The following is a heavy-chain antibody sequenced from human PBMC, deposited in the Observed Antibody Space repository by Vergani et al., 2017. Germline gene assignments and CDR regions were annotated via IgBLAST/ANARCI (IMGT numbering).Heavy chain of an antibody. CDR1: GGSVSSGSYY. CDR3: ARSYYDSSGYSDDAFDI. J-gene: IGHJ3*02. D-gene: IGHD3-22*01. V-gene: IGHV4-61*10. CDR2: IDYSGST. Sequence: QVQLQESGPGLVKPSETLSLTCTVSGGSVSSGSYYWSWIRQPAGKGLEWIGYIDYSGSTNYNPSLKSRVTISVDTSKNQFSLKLSSVTAADTAVYYCARSYYDSSGYSDDAFDIWGQGTMVTVSS.